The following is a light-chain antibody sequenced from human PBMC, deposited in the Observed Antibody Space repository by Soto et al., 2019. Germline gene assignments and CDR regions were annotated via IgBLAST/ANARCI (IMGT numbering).Light chain of an antibody. V-gene: IGKV1-5*03. CDR2: KVS. CDR3: QQYSRDPWT. CDR1: QSISNW. Sequence: DIQMTQSPSTLSAFVGDRVTITCRASQSISNWLAWYQQKPGYAPKLLIYKVSTLNTGVPSRFSGSGSGTGFTLTISSQQPDDFATYYCQQYSRDPWTFGQGTKVDI. J-gene: IGKJ1*01.